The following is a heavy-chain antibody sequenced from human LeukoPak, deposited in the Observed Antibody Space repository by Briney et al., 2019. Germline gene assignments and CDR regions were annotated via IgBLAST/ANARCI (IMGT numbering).Heavy chain of an antibody. CDR2: ISSSSSYI. V-gene: IGHV3-21*01. J-gene: IGHJ4*02. CDR1: GFTFGSYS. D-gene: IGHD2-2*01. CDR3: ARSYCSSTSCPYYFDY. Sequence: GGSLRLSCTASGFTFGSYSMNWVRQAPGKGLEWVSSISSSSSYIYYADSVKGRFTISRDNAKNSLYLQMNSLRAEDTAVYYCARSYCSSTSCPYYFDYWGQGTLVTVS.